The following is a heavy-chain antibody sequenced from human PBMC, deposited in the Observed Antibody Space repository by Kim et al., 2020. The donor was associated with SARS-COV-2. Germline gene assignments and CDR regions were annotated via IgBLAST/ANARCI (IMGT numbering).Heavy chain of an antibody. Sequence: GGSLRLSCAASGFTFSSYAMHWVRQAPGKGLEWVAVISYDGSNKYYADSVKGRFTISRDNSKNTLYLQMNSLRAEDTAVYYCARDPGFGEEPRAFDYWGQGTLVTVSS. J-gene: IGHJ4*02. CDR2: ISYDGSNK. CDR1: GFTFSSYA. V-gene: IGHV3-30-3*01. CDR3: ARDPGFGEEPRAFDY. D-gene: IGHD3-10*01.